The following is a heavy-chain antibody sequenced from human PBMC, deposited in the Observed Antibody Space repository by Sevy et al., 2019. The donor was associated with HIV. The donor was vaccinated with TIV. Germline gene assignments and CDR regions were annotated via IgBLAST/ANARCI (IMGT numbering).Heavy chain of an antibody. D-gene: IGHD3-3*01. Sequence: SETLSLTCSVSGGSMRNFYWSWIRQPPGKGLEWIGNIYYSGSTNYDPSLKRRVTMSVDTSKNQFSLKLSSVTAADTAVYYCARSGFLEWAGSTRGPRNWFDPWGQGTLVTVSS. J-gene: IGHJ5*02. CDR3: ARSGFLEWAGSTRGPRNWFDP. V-gene: IGHV4-59*13. CDR1: GGSMRNFY. CDR2: IYYSGST.